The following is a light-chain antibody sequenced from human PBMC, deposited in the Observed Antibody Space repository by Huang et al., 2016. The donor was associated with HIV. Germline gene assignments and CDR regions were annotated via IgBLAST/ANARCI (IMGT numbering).Light chain of an antibody. V-gene: IGKV1-39*01. CDR2: GTS. Sequence: DIQLDQSTSSLSASVGDRVTITCRASQSISNYLNWYQQKPGKAPNLLIYGTSNLQSGVPSRFSGRGSGTDFTLTISGLQPDDSATYYCQQSYNTVYTFGQGTKLEI. CDR3: QQSYNTVYT. J-gene: IGKJ2*01. CDR1: QSISNY.